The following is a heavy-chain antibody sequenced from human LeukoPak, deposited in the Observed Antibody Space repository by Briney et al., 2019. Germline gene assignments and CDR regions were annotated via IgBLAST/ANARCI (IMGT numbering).Heavy chain of an antibody. CDR2: INSDGSST. J-gene: IGHJ5*02. Sequence: GGSLRLSCAASGFTFSSYWMHWVRHAPGKGLVWVSRINSDGSSTSYADSVKGRFTISRDNAKNTLYLQMNSLRAEDTAVYYCARRLERHGGNWFDPWGQGTLVTVSS. CDR1: GFTFSSYW. CDR3: ARRLERHGGNWFDP. V-gene: IGHV3-74*01. D-gene: IGHD1-1*01.